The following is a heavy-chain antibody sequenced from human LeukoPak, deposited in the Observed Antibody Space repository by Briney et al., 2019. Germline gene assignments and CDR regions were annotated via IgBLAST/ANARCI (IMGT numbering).Heavy chain of an antibody. D-gene: IGHD1-26*01. Sequence: SETLSLTCTVSGGSISSSNYYWGWIRQPPGKGLEWIGSIYYSGSTYYNPSLKSRVTISVDTSKDQFSLKLSSVTAADTAVYYCARVGGSYYYYFDYWGQGTLVTVSS. CDR2: IYYSGST. CDR3: ARVGGSYYYYFDY. CDR1: GGSISSSNYY. J-gene: IGHJ4*02. V-gene: IGHV4-39*01.